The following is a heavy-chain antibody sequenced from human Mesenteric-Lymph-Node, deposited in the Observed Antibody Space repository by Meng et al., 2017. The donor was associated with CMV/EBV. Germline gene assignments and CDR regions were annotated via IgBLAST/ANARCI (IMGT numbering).Heavy chain of an antibody. J-gene: IGHJ4*02. CDR3: ARFEWELQDY. Sequence: SETLSLTCTVSGGSINNYNYYWGWVRQPPGKGLEWIGSIDYGGSTYYNASLKSRLTISVDTSKNQFSLKLGSVTAADTAVYYCARFEWELQDYWGQGTLVTVSS. D-gene: IGHD1-26*01. CDR2: IDYGGST. CDR1: GGSINNYNYY. V-gene: IGHV4-39*01.